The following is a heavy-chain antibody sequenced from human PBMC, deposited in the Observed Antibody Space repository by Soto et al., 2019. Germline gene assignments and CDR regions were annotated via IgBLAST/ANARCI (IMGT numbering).Heavy chain of an antibody. V-gene: IGHV3-21*06. D-gene: IGHD4-17*01. CDR2: IHRASTYI. CDR3: ARRAVTTYHFFDY. CDR1: GFTFSSFD. J-gene: IGHJ4*02. Sequence: LRLSCATSGFTFSSFDMDWVRQAPGKGLEWVSSIHRASTYIYYAGSVRGRFTISRDNAKSSLYLQMNSLTVEDTAVYYCARRAVTTYHFFDYWGQGALVTVSS.